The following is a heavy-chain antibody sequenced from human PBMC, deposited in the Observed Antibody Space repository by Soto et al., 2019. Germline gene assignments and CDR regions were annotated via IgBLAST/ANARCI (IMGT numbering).Heavy chain of an antibody. CDR1: GFTFSSYA. Sequence: EVQLLESGGGLVQPGGSLRLSCAASGFTFSSYAMSWVRQAPGKGLEWVSAISGSGGSTYYADSVKGRFTISRDNSKNTLYLQMNSLRAEDTAVYYCAKDVGYYGSGSYYRNWFDPWGQGNLVTVSS. CDR3: AKDVGYYGSGSYYRNWFDP. J-gene: IGHJ5*02. D-gene: IGHD3-10*01. CDR2: ISGSGGST. V-gene: IGHV3-23*01.